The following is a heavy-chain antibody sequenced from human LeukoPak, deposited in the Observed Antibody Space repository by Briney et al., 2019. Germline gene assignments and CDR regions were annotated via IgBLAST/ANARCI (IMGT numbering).Heavy chain of an antibody. V-gene: IGHV3-30*18. J-gene: IGHJ4*02. CDR2: ISYDGSTK. CDR3: AKDVTVATISNDSDY. D-gene: IGHD5-12*01. CDR1: GFTFSSYG. Sequence: GRSLRLSCAASGFTFSSYGMHWVRQAPGKGLEWVAVISYDGSTKYYADSVKGRFTISRDNSKNTLYLQMNSLRAEDTAVYYCAKDVTVATISNDSDYWGQGTLVTVSS.